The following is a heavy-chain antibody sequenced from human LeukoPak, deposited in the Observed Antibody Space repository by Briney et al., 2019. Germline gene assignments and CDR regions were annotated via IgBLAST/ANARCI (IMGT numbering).Heavy chain of an antibody. J-gene: IGHJ5*02. CDR1: GGSFSGYY. Sequence: SETLSLTCAVYGGSFSGYYWSWIRQPPGKGLEWIGEINHSGSTNYNPSLKSRVTISVDTSKNQFSLKLSSVTAADTAVHYCARGRFDPWGQGTLVTVSS. CDR3: ARGRFDP. CDR2: INHSGST. V-gene: IGHV4-34*01.